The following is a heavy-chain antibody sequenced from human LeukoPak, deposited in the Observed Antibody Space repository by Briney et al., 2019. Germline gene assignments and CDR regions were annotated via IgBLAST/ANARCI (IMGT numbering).Heavy chain of an antibody. Sequence: NPGGSLRLSCAASGFTFSDYYMSWIRQAPGKGLEWVSYISSSGSTIYYADSVKGRFTISRDNAKNSLYLQMNSLRAEDTAVYYCAKDQSAYSTTHYWGQGTLVTVSS. V-gene: IGHV3-11*01. CDR1: GFTFSDYY. D-gene: IGHD2-2*01. CDR3: AKDQSAYSTTHY. J-gene: IGHJ4*02. CDR2: ISSSGSTI.